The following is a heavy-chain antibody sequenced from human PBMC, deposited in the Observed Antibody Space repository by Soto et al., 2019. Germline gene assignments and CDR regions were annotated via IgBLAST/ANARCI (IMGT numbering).Heavy chain of an antibody. V-gene: IGHV3-66*01. J-gene: IGHJ4*02. CDR1: GLIVDNNY. Sequence: EVQLVGSGGGLVQRGGSLRLSCAASGLIVDNNYMSWVRQAPGKGLEWISVMYSAGNTYYADSVRGRFTISRDSSTNTLFLEMHSLRVEDTAVYYCARDRRADDYGDDAFDNWGQGTLVTVSS. CDR3: ARDRRADDYGDDAFDN. D-gene: IGHD4-17*01. CDR2: MYSAGNT.